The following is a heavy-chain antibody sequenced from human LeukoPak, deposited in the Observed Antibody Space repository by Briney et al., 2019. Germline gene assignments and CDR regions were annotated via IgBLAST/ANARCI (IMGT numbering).Heavy chain of an antibody. D-gene: IGHD1-1*01. J-gene: IGHJ3*01. Sequence: SETLSLTCTVSGGSIGSSNYYWDWIRQPPGKGLEWIGSVYYSGNTCYSPSLKSQVTILIDTSKNQFYLRLNSVTAADTAVYYCARQKYNWNEDAFDFWGQGTGVTVSS. CDR2: VYYSGNT. CDR1: GGSIGSSNYY. V-gene: IGHV4-39*07. CDR3: ARQKYNWNEDAFDF.